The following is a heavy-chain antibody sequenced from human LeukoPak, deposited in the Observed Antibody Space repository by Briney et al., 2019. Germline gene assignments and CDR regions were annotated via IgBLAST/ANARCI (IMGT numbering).Heavy chain of an antibody. Sequence: SETLSLTCTVSGGSISSYYWSWIRQPPGKGLEWIGYIYYTGSTNYNPSLKSRVTISADTSKNQFSLKLNSVTAADTAVYYCARLAWTRFDYWGQGTLVTVSS. J-gene: IGHJ4*02. D-gene: IGHD3/OR15-3a*01. V-gene: IGHV4-59*08. CDR2: IYYTGST. CDR3: ARLAWTRFDY. CDR1: GGSISSYY.